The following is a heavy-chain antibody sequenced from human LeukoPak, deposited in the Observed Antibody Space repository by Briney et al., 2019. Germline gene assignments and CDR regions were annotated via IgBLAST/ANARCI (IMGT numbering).Heavy chain of an antibody. Sequence: SVKVSCKASGGIFSSYAISWVRQAPGQGLGWMGRIIPILGIANYAQKFQGRVTITADKSTSTAYMDLSSLRSEDTAVYYCARDLPPYYFDYWGQGTLVTVSS. V-gene: IGHV1-69*04. CDR1: GGIFSSYA. J-gene: IGHJ4*02. CDR2: IIPILGIA. CDR3: ARDLPPYYFDY.